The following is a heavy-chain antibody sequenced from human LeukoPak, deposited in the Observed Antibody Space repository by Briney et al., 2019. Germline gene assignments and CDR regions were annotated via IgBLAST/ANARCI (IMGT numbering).Heavy chain of an antibody. CDR3: AKDRGIVGATTFADY. Sequence: GGSLRLSCAASGFTFSSYAMSWVRQAPGKGLEWVSAISGSGGSTYYAGSVKGRFTISRDNSKNTLYLQMNSLRAEDTAVYYCAKDRGIVGATTFADYWGQGTLVTVSS. CDR2: ISGSGGST. CDR1: GFTFSSYA. J-gene: IGHJ4*02. V-gene: IGHV3-23*01. D-gene: IGHD1-26*01.